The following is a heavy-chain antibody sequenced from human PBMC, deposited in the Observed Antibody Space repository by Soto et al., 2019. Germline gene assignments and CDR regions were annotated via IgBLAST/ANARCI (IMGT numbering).Heavy chain of an antibody. CDR1: GINFDNYG. Sequence: QVQLVESGGGVVQPGGSLRLSCQASGINFDNYGMHWVRQAPGKGLEGVAVITYDGSFQYYADSVKGRFTISRDNSKNTLSLHLNTLKHEDTAVYHCAKDRVGGTFYTPLAFWGQGTLVTVSS. CDR3: AKDRVGGTFYTPLAF. J-gene: IGHJ4*02. D-gene: IGHD1-7*01. CDR2: ITYDGSFQ. V-gene: IGHV3-30*18.